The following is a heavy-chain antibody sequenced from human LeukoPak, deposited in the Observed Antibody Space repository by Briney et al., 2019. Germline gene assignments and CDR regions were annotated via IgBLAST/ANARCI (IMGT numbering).Heavy chain of an antibody. CDR3: ARPSERGQQLVRIDY. J-gene: IGHJ4*02. V-gene: IGHV5-10-1*01. CDR1: GYSFTSYW. Sequence: GESLRISCKGSGYSFTSYWISWVRQMPGKGLEWMGRIDPSDSYTNYSPSFQGHVTISADKSISTAYLQWSSLKASHTAMYYCARPSERGQQLVRIDYWGQGTLVTVSS. D-gene: IGHD6-13*01. CDR2: IDPSDSYT.